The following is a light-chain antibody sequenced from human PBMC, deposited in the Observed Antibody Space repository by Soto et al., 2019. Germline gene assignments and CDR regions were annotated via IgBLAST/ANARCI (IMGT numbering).Light chain of an antibody. V-gene: IGKV3D-15*01. CDR1: QSVRSY. Sequence: TQSPSTLSVSPGERATLSCRASQSVRSYLAWYQQKPGQAPRLLIYDASNRAPGVPARFSGSGSGTEFTLTISSLKSEDFAVYYCQQYNSWPLTFGGG. J-gene: IGKJ4*01. CDR2: DAS. CDR3: QQYNSWPLT.